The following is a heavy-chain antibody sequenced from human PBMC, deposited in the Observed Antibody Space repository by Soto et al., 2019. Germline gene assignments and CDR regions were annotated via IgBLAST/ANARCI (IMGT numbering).Heavy chain of an antibody. D-gene: IGHD3-3*01. CDR1: GFTFSSYA. Sequence: PGGSLRLSCAASGFTFSSYAMSWVRQAPGKGLEWVSAISGSGGSTYYADSVKGRSTISRDNSKNTLYLQMNSLRAEDTAVYYCAKSISYYDFWSGYGAFDIWGQGTMVTVSS. V-gene: IGHV3-23*01. J-gene: IGHJ3*02. CDR2: ISGSGGST. CDR3: AKSISYYDFWSGYGAFDI.